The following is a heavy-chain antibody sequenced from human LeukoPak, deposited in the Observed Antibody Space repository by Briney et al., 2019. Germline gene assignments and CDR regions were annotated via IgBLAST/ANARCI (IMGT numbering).Heavy chain of an antibody. Sequence: GGSLRLSCAASGFTVSSNYMSWVRQAPGKGLEWVSVIYSGGSTYYADSVKGRFTISRDNSKNTLYLQMNSLRAEDTAVYYCASGSGSYRTPYYYTDVWGTGTTVTVSS. V-gene: IGHV3-53*01. CDR3: ASGSGSYRTPYYYTDV. CDR2: IYSGGST. J-gene: IGHJ6*03. CDR1: GFTVSSNY. D-gene: IGHD3-10*01.